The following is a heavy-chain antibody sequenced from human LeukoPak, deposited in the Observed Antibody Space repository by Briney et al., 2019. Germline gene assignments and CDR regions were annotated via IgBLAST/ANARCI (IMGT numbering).Heavy chain of an antibody. V-gene: IGHV3-30*02. D-gene: IGHD3-22*01. Sequence: GGSLRLSCVASGFTFSNYGMHWVRQAPGKGLEWVTFIRDDGSNKDYADSVKGRFTISRDNSKNTLYLEMNSLRAEDTAMYYCAKDPHPYFASSGYFSDYWGQGTLVTVSS. CDR2: IRDDGSNK. CDR1: GFTFSNYG. CDR3: AKDPHPYFASSGYFSDY. J-gene: IGHJ4*02.